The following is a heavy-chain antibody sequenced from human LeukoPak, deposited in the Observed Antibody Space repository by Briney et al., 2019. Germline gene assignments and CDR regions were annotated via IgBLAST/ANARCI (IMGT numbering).Heavy chain of an antibody. CDR1: GNTLSDFS. D-gene: IGHD4-17*01. V-gene: IGHV1-24*01. Sequence: ASVKVSCKVSGNTLSDFSIHWVRQAPGKGREWMGGFDPEDGQTVYAETFQDRVTMTEDSSTGTAYMDLHTLRSEDTAIYYCATSINYNDYAFDSWGQGTLVTVSS. CDR3: ATSINYNDYAFDS. CDR2: FDPEDGQT. J-gene: IGHJ4*02.